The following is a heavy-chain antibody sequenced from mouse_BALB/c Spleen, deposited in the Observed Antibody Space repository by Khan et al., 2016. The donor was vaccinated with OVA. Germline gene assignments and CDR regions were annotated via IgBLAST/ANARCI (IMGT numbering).Heavy chain of an antibody. D-gene: IGHD1-1*01. J-gene: IGHJ4*01. V-gene: IGHV1S41*01. Sequence: DLVKPGASVKLSCKASGYTFTSYWINWIKQRPGQGLEWIGRISPGSGTPYYNEMFKGKATLTVDTSSSTAYIQLSRLSSEDSAVYFCARENYYGSSHYAMDYWGQGTSVTASS. CDR3: ARENYYGSSHYAMDY. CDR1: GYTFTSYW. CDR2: ISPGSGTP.